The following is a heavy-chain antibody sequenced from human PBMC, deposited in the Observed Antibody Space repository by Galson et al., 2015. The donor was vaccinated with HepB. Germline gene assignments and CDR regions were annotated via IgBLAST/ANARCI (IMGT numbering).Heavy chain of an antibody. CDR1: GYSFTSYW. V-gene: IGHV5-51*03. CDR3: ASATSFGRSSSWYVSPGGYFDL. D-gene: IGHD6-13*01. J-gene: IGHJ2*01. CDR2: IYPGDSDT. Sequence: QSGAEVKKPGESLKISCKGSGYSFTSYWIGWVRQMPGKGLEWMGIIYPGDSDTRYSPSFQGQVTISADKSISTAYLQWSSLKASDTAMYYWASATSFGRSSSWYVSPGGYFDLWGGCTLVTVFS.